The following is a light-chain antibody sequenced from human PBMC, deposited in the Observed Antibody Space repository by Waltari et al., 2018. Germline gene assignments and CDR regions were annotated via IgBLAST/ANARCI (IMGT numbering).Light chain of an antibody. J-gene: IGKJ4*01. V-gene: IGKV3-15*01. CDR3: QHYINWPLT. Sequence: ETVMTQSPATLSVSPGERVTLSCRASQRINTNLAWYQQKPGQAPRLLIYGASTRAAGVPGRFSASGSWTEFTLTISSLQSEDFAVYFCQHYINWPLTFGGGTKVEI. CDR2: GAS. CDR1: QRINTN.